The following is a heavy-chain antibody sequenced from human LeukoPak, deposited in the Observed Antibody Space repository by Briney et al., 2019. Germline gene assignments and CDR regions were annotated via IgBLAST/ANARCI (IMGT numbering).Heavy chain of an antibody. V-gene: IGHV3-48*01. CDR2: ISSISSII. CDR3: ARSRPGTEAGQPNFDY. J-gene: IGHJ4*02. Sequence: GGSLRLSCAASGFTFSTYSMSWVRQAPGKGLEWVSYISSISSIIYYADSVKGRFAISRDNARNSLYLQMNSLRAEDTAVYYCARSRPGTEAGQPNFDYWGQGTLVTVSS. CDR1: GFTFSTYS. D-gene: IGHD6-13*01.